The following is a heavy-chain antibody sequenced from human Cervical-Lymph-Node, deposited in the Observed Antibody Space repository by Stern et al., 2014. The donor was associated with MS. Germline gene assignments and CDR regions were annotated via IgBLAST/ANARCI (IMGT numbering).Heavy chain of an antibody. V-gene: IGHV3-30*03. D-gene: IGHD2-8*01. CDR2: ISYDGNHK. Sequence: VQLVESGGAVVQPGRSLRLSCAASGFTFSSYGMHWVRQAPGKGLEWVTVISYDGNHKYYAASVKGRVTLSRDNSKNPLHLQMNSVTPDDTAIYYCARDYEDTSMLFDHWGQGTLVTVSS. J-gene: IGHJ4*02. CDR3: ARDYEDTSMLFDH. CDR1: GFTFSSYG.